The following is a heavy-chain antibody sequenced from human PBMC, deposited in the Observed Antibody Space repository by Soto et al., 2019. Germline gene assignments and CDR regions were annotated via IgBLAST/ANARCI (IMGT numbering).Heavy chain of an antibody. J-gene: IGHJ4*02. Sequence: GASVKVSCKASGYTFTSYAMHWVRQAPGQRLEWMGWINAGNGNTKYSQKFQGRVTITRDTSASTAYMELSSLRSEDTAVYYCARDLLGGFFFDYWAQGTLVPVSS. CDR1: GYTFTSYA. CDR3: ARDLLGGFFFDY. CDR2: INAGNGNT. D-gene: IGHD1-26*01. V-gene: IGHV1-3*01.